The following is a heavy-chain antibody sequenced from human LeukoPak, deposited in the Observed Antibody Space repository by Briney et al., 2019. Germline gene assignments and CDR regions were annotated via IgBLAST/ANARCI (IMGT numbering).Heavy chain of an antibody. D-gene: IGHD2-15*01. CDR2: ISKSSSYI. V-gene: IGHV3-21*01. Sequence: PGGSLRLSCAASGFTFSSYSMNWVRQAPGKGLEWVSCISKSSSYIDYAGSVKGRFTISRDNDKNSLYLQMNSLRAEDTAVYYCASSCCSGGSCYAFDYWGQGTLVTVSS. J-gene: IGHJ4*02. CDR1: GFTFSSYS. CDR3: ASSCCSGGSCYAFDY.